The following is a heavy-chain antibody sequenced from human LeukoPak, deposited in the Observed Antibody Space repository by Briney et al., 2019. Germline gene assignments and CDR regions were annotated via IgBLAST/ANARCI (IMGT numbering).Heavy chain of an antibody. CDR3: ARDGVEGWFGELLVVGAFDI. CDR1: GFTFSSYS. J-gene: IGHJ3*02. V-gene: IGHV3-48*01. Sequence: PGGSLRLSCAASGFTFSSYSMTWVRQAPGKGLEWVSYITYSSSTIYYADSVKGRFTISRDNAKNSLYLQMNSLRAEDTAVYYCARDGVEGWFGELLVVGAFDIWGQGTMVTVSS. CDR2: ITYSSSTI. D-gene: IGHD3-10*01.